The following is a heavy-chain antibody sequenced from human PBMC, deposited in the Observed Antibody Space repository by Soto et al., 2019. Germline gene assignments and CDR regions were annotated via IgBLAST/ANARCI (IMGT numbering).Heavy chain of an antibody. CDR3: ARAVVGYCSSGSCPADL. V-gene: IGHV5-51*01. Sequence: GESLKISCKGSGYSFASYCIGWVRQMPWKGLEWMGMIFPTDSTTTYSPSFQGQVTISADKSISTGYLQWSSLKASDTAMYYCARAVVGYCSSGSCPADLWGQGTLVTVSS. CDR2: IFPTDSTT. J-gene: IGHJ4*02. CDR1: GYSFASYC. D-gene: IGHD2-2*03.